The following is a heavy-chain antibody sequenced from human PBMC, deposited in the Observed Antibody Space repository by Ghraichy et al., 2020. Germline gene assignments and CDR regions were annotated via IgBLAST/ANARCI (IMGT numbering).Heavy chain of an antibody. Sequence: GGSLRLSCAASGFTFSSYGMSWVRQAPGKGLEWVSAISGSGGSTYYADAVKGRLTISRDNSKNTLYLQMNSLRAEDTAVYYCAKGSSGWYVRGGYWYFDLWGRGTLVTVSS. CDR2: ISGSGGST. V-gene: IGHV3-23*01. J-gene: IGHJ2*01. CDR3: AKGSSGWYVRGGYWYFDL. D-gene: IGHD6-19*01. CDR1: GFTFSSYG.